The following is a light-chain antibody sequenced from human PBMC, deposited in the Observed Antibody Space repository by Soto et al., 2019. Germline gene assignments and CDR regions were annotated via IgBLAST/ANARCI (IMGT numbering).Light chain of an antibody. CDR3: QQYNPYSYT. J-gene: IGKJ2*01. Sequence: DIQMTQSPSTLSASVGDRVTITCRASQSISSWLAWYQQKPGKAPKLLIYKASSLESGVPSRFSGSGSGTEFTLTIRSLQPDDFATYYCQQYNPYSYTFGQGTKLEIK. V-gene: IGKV1-5*03. CDR2: KAS. CDR1: QSISSW.